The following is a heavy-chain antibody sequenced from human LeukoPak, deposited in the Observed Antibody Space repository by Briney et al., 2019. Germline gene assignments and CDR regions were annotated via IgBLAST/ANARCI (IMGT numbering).Heavy chain of an antibody. Sequence: SETLSLTCAVSGGSISRYYWSWIRQPPGKGLEWVAYISYNGDTNYDSSLKSRVTISVDTSKNQFSLRLSSVTAADTAVYYCARTTHGSYSSGWPYFDYWGQGALVTVS. V-gene: IGHV4-59*08. D-gene: IGHD6-19*01. CDR1: GGSISRYY. J-gene: IGHJ4*02. CDR2: ISYNGDT. CDR3: ARTTHGSYSSGWPYFDY.